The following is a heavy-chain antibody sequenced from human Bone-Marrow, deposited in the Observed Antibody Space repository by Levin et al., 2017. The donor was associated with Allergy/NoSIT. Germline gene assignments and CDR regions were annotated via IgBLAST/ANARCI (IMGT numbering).Heavy chain of an antibody. V-gene: IGHV3-33*01. Sequence: GGSLRLSCAASGFNFRSYGIHWVRQTPGKGLEWVAVIWYDASEKYYIDSVKGRFSISRDNFANTVSLQMNSLRVEDTAMYYCAREGSGGTCFPFCAFDIWGQGTMVTVSS. J-gene: IGHJ3*02. CDR3: AREGSGGTCFPFCAFDI. CDR1: GFNFRSYG. CDR2: IWYDASEK. D-gene: IGHD2-15*01.